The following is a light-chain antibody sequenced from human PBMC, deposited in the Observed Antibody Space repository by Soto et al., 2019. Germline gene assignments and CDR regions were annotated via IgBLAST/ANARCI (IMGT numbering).Light chain of an antibody. V-gene: IGKV1-16*01. J-gene: IGKJ1*01. Sequence: IQLTQSPSSLSASVGDRFTITFRASQSIGNSLNWYQQKPGKAPKLLIYAASSLQSGVPSRFSGSGSGTEFTLTISSLQPDDFATYYCQQYNSYPWTFGQGTKVDNK. CDR3: QQYNSYPWT. CDR1: QSIGNS. CDR2: AAS.